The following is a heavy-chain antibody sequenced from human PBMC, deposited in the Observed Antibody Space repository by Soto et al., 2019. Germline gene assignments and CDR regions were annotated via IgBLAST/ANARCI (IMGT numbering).Heavy chain of an antibody. CDR3: ARDSRGYCSSTSCYDWFDP. Sequence: QVPLVQSGVEVKKPGASVKVSCKASGYTFTSYGISWVRQAPGQGLEWMGWISAYNGNTNYAQKLQGRVTMTTDTSTSTAYMELRSLRSDDTAVYYCARDSRGYCSSTSCYDWFDPWGQGTLVTVSS. D-gene: IGHD2-2*01. CDR1: GYTFTSYG. CDR2: ISAYNGNT. J-gene: IGHJ5*02. V-gene: IGHV1-18*01.